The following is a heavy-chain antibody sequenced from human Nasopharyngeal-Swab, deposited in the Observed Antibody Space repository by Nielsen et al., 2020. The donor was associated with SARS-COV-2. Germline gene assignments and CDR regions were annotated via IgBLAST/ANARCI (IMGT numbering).Heavy chain of an antibody. V-gene: IGHV4-59*01. J-gene: IGHJ6*02. CDR2: IYYSGST. Sequence: SETLSLTCTVSGGSISSYYWSWIRQPPGKGLEWIGYIYYSGSTNYNPSLKSRVTISVDMSKNQFSLKLSSVTAADTAVYYCARGGLSLGYSYDYYYYGMDVWGQGTTVTVSS. CDR1: GGSISSYY. CDR3: ARGGLSLGYSYDYYYYGMDV. D-gene: IGHD5-18*01.